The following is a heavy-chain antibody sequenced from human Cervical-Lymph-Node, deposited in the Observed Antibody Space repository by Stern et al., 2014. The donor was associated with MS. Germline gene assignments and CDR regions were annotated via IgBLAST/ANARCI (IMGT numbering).Heavy chain of an antibody. CDR1: GYTFTSYD. CDR3: ARAEAVANDP. J-gene: IGHJ5*02. Sequence: QVQLVESGAEVKKPGASVKVSCKASGYTFTSYDINWVRQAPGQGLEWMGWMNPNSGNTGYAQEVQGRGTMTGNTSISTAYMGLSSLRSEDTAVYYCARAEAVANDPWGQGTLVTVSS. V-gene: IGHV1-8*01. CDR2: MNPNSGNT. D-gene: IGHD6-19*01.